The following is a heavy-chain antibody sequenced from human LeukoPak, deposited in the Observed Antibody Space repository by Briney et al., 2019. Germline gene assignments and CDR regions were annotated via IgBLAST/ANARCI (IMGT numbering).Heavy chain of an antibody. J-gene: IGHJ4*02. D-gene: IGHD3-16*02. V-gene: IGHV4-61*02. Sequence: SETLSLTCTVSGGSISSGSYYWSWIRQPAGKGLEWIGRIYTSGSTNYNPSLKSRVTISVHTSKNQFSLKLSSVTAADTAVYYCARLNLNWGSYRYEDYWGQGTLVTVSS. CDR1: GGSISSGSYY. CDR2: IYTSGST. CDR3: ARLNLNWGSYRYEDY.